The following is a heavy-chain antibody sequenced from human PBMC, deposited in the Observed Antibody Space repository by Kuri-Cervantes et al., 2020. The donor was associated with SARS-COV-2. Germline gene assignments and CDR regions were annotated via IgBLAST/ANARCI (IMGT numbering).Heavy chain of an antibody. V-gene: IGHV3-73*01. CDR3: TRHNYCSSSSCYPDAFDI. J-gene: IGHJ3*02. CDR2: IRSRTNTYAT. D-gene: IGHD2-2*01. CDR1: GFTFDDYG. Sequence: ETLSLTCAASGFTFDDYGMSWVRQAPGKGLEWVGRIRSRTNTYATAYGASVKGRFTISRDDSKNTAYLQMNSLKTEDTAVYYCTRHNYCSSSSCYPDAFDIWGQGTMVTVSS.